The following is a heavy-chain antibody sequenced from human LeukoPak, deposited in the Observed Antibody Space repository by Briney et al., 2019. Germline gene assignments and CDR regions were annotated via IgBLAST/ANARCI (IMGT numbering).Heavy chain of an antibody. J-gene: IGHJ4*02. CDR3: ASPLQTVAGPFDY. Sequence: SETLSLTCTVYGGSFSGYYWSWIRQPPGKGLEWIGEINHSGSTNYNPSLKSRVTISVDTSKNQFSLKLSSVTAADTAVYYCASPLQTVAGPFDYWGQGTLVTVSS. V-gene: IGHV4-34*01. D-gene: IGHD6-19*01. CDR1: GGSFSGYY. CDR2: INHSGST.